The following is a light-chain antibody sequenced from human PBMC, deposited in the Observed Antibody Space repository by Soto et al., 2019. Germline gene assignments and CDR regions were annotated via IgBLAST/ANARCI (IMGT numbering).Light chain of an antibody. CDR1: QSVSSD. Sequence: EIVMTQSPATLSVSPGERATLSCRASQSVSSDLAWYQHKPGQAPRLLIYGASTRATGIPARFSGRGSGTECTLTISSLQSVDVAVYYCQQYDNWPQTLGQGTKVDIK. V-gene: IGKV3-15*01. CDR3: QQYDNWPQT. J-gene: IGKJ1*01. CDR2: GAS.